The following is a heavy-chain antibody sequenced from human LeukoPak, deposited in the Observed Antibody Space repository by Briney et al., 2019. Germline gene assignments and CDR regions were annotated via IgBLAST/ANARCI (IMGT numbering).Heavy chain of an antibody. J-gene: IGHJ6*02. V-gene: IGHV1-46*01. CDR1: GYTFTIYF. CDR3: ARGYYYDSSGVHGMDV. Sequence: ASVKVSCKASGYTFTIYFMHWVRQAPGQGLEWMGIINPSGGSTSYEQKFQGRVTMTRDTSTSTVYMELSSPRSEDTAVYYCARGYYYDSSGVHGMDVWGQGTTVTVSS. CDR2: INPSGGST. D-gene: IGHD3-22*01.